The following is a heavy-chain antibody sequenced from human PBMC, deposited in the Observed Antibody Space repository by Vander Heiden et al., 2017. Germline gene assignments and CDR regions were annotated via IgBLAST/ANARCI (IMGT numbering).Heavy chain of an antibody. Sequence: QVHLVQPGGGVVQPGRSLRLSCAASGFIFSSYGMHWVRQAPGKGLEWLAIKWNDGSDQRYAEFVKGRFTISRDNSKNTLYLQMNSLRDEDTATYYCARGCGVACYYIDSWGQGTLVTVSS. CDR2: KWNDGSDQ. J-gene: IGHJ4*02. D-gene: IGHD2-21*01. V-gene: IGHV3-33*01. CDR3: ARGCGVACYYIDS. CDR1: GFIFSSYG.